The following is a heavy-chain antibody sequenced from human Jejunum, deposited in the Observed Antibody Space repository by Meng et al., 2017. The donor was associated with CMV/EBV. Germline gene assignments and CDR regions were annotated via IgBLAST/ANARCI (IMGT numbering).Heavy chain of an antibody. CDR3: ARASRVLGGFDY. J-gene: IGHJ4*02. CDR2: INTSVGYT. D-gene: IGHD3-16*01. CDR1: GYTFTNYY. Sequence: VQVVASGAEVRKPGASVKVSCKASGYTFTNYYMPWVRQAPGQGLEWMGIINTSVGYTSHAQKFQGRVTMTRDTSTSTVHMEVSSLRSADTAVYYCARASRVLGGFDYWGQGTLVTVSS. V-gene: IGHV1-46*01.